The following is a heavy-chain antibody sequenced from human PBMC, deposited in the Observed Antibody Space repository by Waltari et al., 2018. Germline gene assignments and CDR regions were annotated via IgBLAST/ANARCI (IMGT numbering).Heavy chain of an antibody. Sequence: VQLVESGGALVQPGGSLRLSCVGSGFTFGSYWMHWVRQGPGKGRIWVSRIKADGSTADYVDSVKGRFTISRDNADNTMYLQMNSLRAEDTAVYYCARGGSGGTYGLFDYWGQGTLVTVSS. CDR2: IKADGSTA. CDR3: ARGGSGGTYGLFDY. D-gene: IGHD2-15*01. J-gene: IGHJ4*02. V-gene: IGHV3-74*01. CDR1: GFTFGSYW.